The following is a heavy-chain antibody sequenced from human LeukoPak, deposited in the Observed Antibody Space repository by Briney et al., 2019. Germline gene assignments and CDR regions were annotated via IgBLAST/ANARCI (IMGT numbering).Heavy chain of an antibody. D-gene: IGHD3-9*01. Sequence: GGPLRLSCAASGFTFSNYAMGWVRQAPGKGLEWVSGISGSDYAYYTDSVKGRFTISRDNSKNTLYLQMNTLRAEDTAVYYCAKGVRYLDWWILDYWGQGTLVPVSS. V-gene: IGHV3-23*01. J-gene: IGHJ4*02. CDR2: ISGSDYA. CDR1: GFTFSNYA. CDR3: AKGVRYLDWWILDY.